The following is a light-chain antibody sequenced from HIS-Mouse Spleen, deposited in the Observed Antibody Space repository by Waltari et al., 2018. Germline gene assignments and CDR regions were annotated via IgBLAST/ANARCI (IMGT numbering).Light chain of an antibody. CDR3: QQRSNWPPGYT. Sequence: EIVLTQSPATLSLSPGERATLSCRASQSVSSYLAWYQQKPGQAPRLLIYDASSGATGIPARFSGSGSGTDFTLTISSLEPEDFAVYYCQQRSNWPPGYTFGQGTKLEIK. V-gene: IGKV3-11*01. J-gene: IGKJ2*01. CDR2: DAS. CDR1: QSVSSY.